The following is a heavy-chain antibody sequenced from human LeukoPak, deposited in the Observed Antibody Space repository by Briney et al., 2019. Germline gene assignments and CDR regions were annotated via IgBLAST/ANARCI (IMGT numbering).Heavy chain of an antibody. J-gene: IGHJ6*02. D-gene: IGHD5-18*01. CDR1: GFTVSSNY. Sequence: PGGSLRLSCAASGFTVSSNYMSWVRQAPGKRLEWVSVIYSGGSTYYADSVKGRFTISRDNSKNTLYLQMNSLRAEDTAVYYCASLDMDTDTVPYYYYGMDVWGQGTTVTVSS. V-gene: IGHV3-66*01. CDR2: IYSGGST. CDR3: ASLDMDTDTVPYYYYGMDV.